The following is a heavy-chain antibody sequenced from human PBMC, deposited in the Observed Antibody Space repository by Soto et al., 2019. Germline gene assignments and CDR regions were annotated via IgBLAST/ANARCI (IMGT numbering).Heavy chain of an antibody. Sequence: RISSGAPGFTFCRYAMDWVRKDPGNGLAWVAVISYDGSNKYYADSVKGRFTISRDNSKNTLYLQMNSLRAEDTAVYYCARPRGGNWNIGGFAIWGQGTMVTVSS. CDR3: ARPRGGNWNIGGFAI. V-gene: IGHV3-30-3*01. CDR2: ISYDGSNK. CDR1: GFTFCRYA. J-gene: IGHJ3*02. D-gene: IGHD1-1*01.